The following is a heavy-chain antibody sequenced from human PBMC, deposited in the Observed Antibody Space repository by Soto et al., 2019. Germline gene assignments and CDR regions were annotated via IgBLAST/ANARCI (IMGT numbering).Heavy chain of an antibody. Sequence: ASVKVSCKASGGTFSSYAISWVRQAPGQGLEWMGGIIPIFGTANYAQKFQGRVTVTADESTGTAYMELSSLGSEDTAVYYCVRDSRSRTGDYYDSSGYYLDYYYYGMDVWGQGTTVTVSS. D-gene: IGHD3-22*01. CDR2: IIPIFGTA. V-gene: IGHV1-69*13. CDR3: VRDSRSRTGDYYDSSGYYLDYYYYGMDV. J-gene: IGHJ6*02. CDR1: GGTFSSYA.